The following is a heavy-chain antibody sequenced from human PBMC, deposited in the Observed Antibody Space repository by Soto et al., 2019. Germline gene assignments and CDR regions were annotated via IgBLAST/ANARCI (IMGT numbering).Heavy chain of an antibody. CDR3: ARDFSGKNDAFDI. J-gene: IGHJ3*02. Sequence: PGGSLRLSCAASGVTVTTNYMSLVRQPPGKGLEWVSVVYSGGSTYYADSVKGRFTVSRDNSKNTLYLQMNSLRAEDTAVYYCARDFSGKNDAFDIWGQGTVVTVSS. CDR2: VYSGGST. CDR1: GVTVTTNY. D-gene: IGHD3-10*01. V-gene: IGHV3-66*01.